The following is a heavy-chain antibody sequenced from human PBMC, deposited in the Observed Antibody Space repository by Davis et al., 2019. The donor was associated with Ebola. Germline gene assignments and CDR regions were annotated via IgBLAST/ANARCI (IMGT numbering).Heavy chain of an antibody. CDR3: ARQPITIFGVVIPHYYGMDV. J-gene: IGHJ6*02. CDR2: IYTSGST. D-gene: IGHD3-3*01. Sequence: PSETLSLTCTVSGGSISSGSYYWSWIRQLAGKGLEWIGHIYTSGSTNYNPSLKSRVTTSVDTSKNQFSLKLSSVTAADTAVYYCARQPITIFGVVIPHYYGMDVWGQGTTVTVSS. V-gene: IGHV4-61*09. CDR1: GGSISSGSYY.